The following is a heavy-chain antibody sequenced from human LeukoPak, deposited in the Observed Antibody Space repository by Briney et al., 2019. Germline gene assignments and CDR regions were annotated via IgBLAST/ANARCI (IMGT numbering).Heavy chain of an antibody. V-gene: IGHV4-59*08. CDR1: GGSISTYY. D-gene: IGHD6-19*01. J-gene: IGHJ4*02. Sequence: SETLSLTCTVSGGSISTYYWSWIRQSPGKGLERIGYIDYSGSTNYNPSLKSRVTISIDTSKNQLSLKVGSVTAEDTAVYYCARHGSDWTFDYWGQGTLVTVSS. CDR2: IDYSGST. CDR3: ARHGSDWTFDY.